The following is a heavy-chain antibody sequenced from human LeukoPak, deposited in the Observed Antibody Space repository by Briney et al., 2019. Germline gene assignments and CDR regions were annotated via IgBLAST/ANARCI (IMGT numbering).Heavy chain of an antibody. Sequence: PSETLSFTCTLYGGSSSAHYWSWIRQPPGKALEWIGEIDHRGSTHYNASLMSRVAMSIDTSNNHFSLKLRSVTAADTAVYYCAKRTPQMTTNEYALDIWGQGALVTVSS. CDR1: GGSSSAHY. CDR2: IDHRGST. J-gene: IGHJ3*02. CDR3: AKRTPQMTTNEYALDI. D-gene: IGHD5-24*01. V-gene: IGHV4-34*01.